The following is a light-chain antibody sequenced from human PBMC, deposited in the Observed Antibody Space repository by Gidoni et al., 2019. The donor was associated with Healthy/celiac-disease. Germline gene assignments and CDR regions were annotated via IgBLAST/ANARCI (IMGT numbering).Light chain of an antibody. CDR3: QQSYSTPQFT. CDR1: QSISSY. V-gene: IGKV1-39*01. Sequence: DIQMTQPPSSLSASVGDRVTITCRASQSISSYLNWYQQKPGKAPKLLIYAASSLQSGVPSTFSGSGSGTDFTLTISSLQPEDFATYYCQQSYSTPQFTFGPGTKVDIK. J-gene: IGKJ3*01. CDR2: AAS.